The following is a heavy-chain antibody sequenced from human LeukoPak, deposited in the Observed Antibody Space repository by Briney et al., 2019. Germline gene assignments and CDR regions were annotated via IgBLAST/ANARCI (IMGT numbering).Heavy chain of an antibody. D-gene: IGHD5/OR15-5a*01. CDR2: IYSGGST. CDR1: GFTVSSTY. J-gene: IGHJ3*01. V-gene: IGHV3-66*01. CDR3: ARDFYDDAFDF. Sequence: PGGSLRLSCAASGFTVSSTYMTWVRQAPGKGLEWVSVIYSGGSTEYADSVKGRFTISRDNSKNTLYLQMNSLRAEDTAVYYCARDFYDDAFDFWGQGTMVTDSS.